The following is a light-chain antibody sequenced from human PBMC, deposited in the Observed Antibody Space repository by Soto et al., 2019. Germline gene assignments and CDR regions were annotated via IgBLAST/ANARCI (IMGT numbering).Light chain of an antibody. CDR3: QQLLGYSRT. V-gene: IGKV1-5*03. CDR1: QSISDL. CDR2: KAS. Sequence: DIQLTQSPSTLSASVGDRVTITCRASQSISDLLAWYQQKPGKPPKLLIYKASSLESGVPSRFSGSGSGTEFTLTISSLQPDDFPTYYCQQLLGYSRTFGQGTKVEIK. J-gene: IGKJ1*01.